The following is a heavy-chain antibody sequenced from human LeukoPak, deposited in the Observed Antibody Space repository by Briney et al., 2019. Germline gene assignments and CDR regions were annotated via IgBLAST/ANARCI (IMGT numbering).Heavy chain of an antibody. CDR2: INPSGGST. CDR1: GYTFTSYY. D-gene: IGHD2-15*01. V-gene: IGHV1-46*01. J-gene: IGHJ4*02. CDR3: ARGDHIVVVVAATFDY. Sequence: ASVKFSCKASGYTFTSYYMHWVRQAPGQGLEWMGIINPSGGSTSYAQKFQGRVTMTRDTSTSTVYMELSSLRSEDTAVYYCARGDHIVVVVAATFDYWGQGTLVTVSS.